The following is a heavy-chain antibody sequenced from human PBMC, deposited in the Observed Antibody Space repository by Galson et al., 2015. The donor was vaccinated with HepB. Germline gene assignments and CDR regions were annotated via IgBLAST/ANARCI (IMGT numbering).Heavy chain of an antibody. Sequence: SLRLSCAASDFTFIAYWMHWVRQAPGKGLVWVLGINTDGSRANYADSVKGRFTISRDNAKNTAYLQMSSLRVEDTAIYYCARPRLRYFDSFDLWGQGILATVSS. D-gene: IGHD3-9*01. J-gene: IGHJ4*02. V-gene: IGHV3-74*01. CDR1: DFTFIAYW. CDR3: ARPRLRYFDSFDL. CDR2: INTDGSRA.